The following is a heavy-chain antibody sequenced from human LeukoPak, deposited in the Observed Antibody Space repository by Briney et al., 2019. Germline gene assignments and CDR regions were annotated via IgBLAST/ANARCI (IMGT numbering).Heavy chain of an antibody. D-gene: IGHD2-2*01. CDR2: ISSNGSST. V-gene: IGHV3-64*01. Sequence: PGGSPRLSCTASGFTFSSYGMHWVRQAPGKGLEYVSGISSNGSSTYYANSVKDRFTVSRDNSKNTLYLQMGSLRAEDKAVYYCARERGGYCSSSTCSKAFDIWGQGTMVTVSS. J-gene: IGHJ3*02. CDR3: ARERGGYCSSSTCSKAFDI. CDR1: GFTFSSYG.